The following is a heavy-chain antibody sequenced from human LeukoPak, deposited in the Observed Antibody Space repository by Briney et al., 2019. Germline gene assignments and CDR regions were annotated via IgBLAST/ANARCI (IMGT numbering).Heavy chain of an antibody. CDR1: GFTFSSYG. V-gene: IGHV3-30*02. CDR2: IRYDGSNK. J-gene: IGHJ5*02. CDR3: AKGYSSTLPDWFDP. Sequence: GGSLRLSCAASGFTFSSYGMHWVRQAPGKGLEWVAFIRYDGSNKYYADSVKGRFTISRDNSKNTLYLQMNSPRAEDTAVYYCAKGYSSTLPDWFDPWGQGTLVTVSS. D-gene: IGHD6-13*01.